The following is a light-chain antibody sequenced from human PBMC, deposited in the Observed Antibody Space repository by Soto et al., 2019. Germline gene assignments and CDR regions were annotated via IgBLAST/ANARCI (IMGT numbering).Light chain of an antibody. CDR3: QHYNNWPRT. V-gene: IGKV3-20*01. CDR1: QSVSNNY. Sequence: EIVLTESPGTLSLSPGERATLSCRASQSVSNNYLAWYKQKHGQAPRIXIYGASSRATGIPDRFSGSGSGTDFTLTISSLQSEDFAVYYCQHYNNWPRTFGQGTKVDIK. CDR2: GAS. J-gene: IGKJ1*01.